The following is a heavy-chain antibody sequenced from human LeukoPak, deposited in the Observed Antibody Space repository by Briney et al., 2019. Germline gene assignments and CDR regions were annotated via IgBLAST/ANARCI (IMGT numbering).Heavy chain of an antibody. D-gene: IGHD3-3*01. CDR2: IYYSGST. V-gene: IGHV4-39*01. J-gene: IGHJ4*02. CDR3: ARQSTYYDFWSGYGSLYYFDY. Sequence: PSETLSRTCTVSGGSISSSSYYWGWIRQPPGKGLEWIGSIYYSGSTYYNPSLKSRVTISVDTSKNQFSLKLSSVTAADTAVYYCARQSTYYDFWSGYGSLYYFDYWGQGTLVTVSS. CDR1: GGSISSSSYY.